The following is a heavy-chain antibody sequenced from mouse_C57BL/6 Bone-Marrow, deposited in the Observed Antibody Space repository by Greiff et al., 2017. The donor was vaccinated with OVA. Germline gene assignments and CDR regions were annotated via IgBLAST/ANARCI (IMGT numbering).Heavy chain of an antibody. CDR1: GFTFSSYA. D-gene: IGHD1-1*01. J-gene: IGHJ4*01. Sequence: EVQLVESGGGLVKPGGSLKLSCAASGFTFSSYAMSWVRQTPEKRLEWVATISDGGSYTYYPDNVKGRFTISRDNAKNNLYLQMSHLKSEDTAMYYCAREGITTVVAYYGMDYWGQGTSVTVSS. CDR3: AREGITTVVAYYGMDY. CDR2: ISDGGSYT. V-gene: IGHV5-4*01.